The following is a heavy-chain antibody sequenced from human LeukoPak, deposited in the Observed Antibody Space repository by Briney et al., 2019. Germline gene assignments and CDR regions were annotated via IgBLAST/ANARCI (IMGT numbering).Heavy chain of an antibody. J-gene: IGHJ4*02. CDR1: GFTFSSYG. CDR3: AKGEQWLVRDIHFDY. Sequence: PGRSLRLSCAASGFTFSSYGMHWVRQAPGKGLEWVAVIWYDGSNKYYADSVKGRFTISRDNSKNTLYLQMNSLRAEDTAVYYCAKGEQWLVRDIHFDYWGQGTLVTVSS. D-gene: IGHD6-19*01. CDR2: IWYDGSNK. V-gene: IGHV3-33*06.